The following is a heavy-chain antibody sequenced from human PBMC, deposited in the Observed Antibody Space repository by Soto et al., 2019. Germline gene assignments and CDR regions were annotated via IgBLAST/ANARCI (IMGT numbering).Heavy chain of an antibody. D-gene: IGHD3-22*01. V-gene: IGHV3-48*03. J-gene: IGHJ4*02. CDR2: ISSSGSTI. Sequence: PVGSLRLSCAASGFTFSSYEMNWVRQAPGKGLEWVSYISSSGSTIYYADSVKGRFTISRDNAKNSLYLQMNSLRAEDTAVYYCARSDSSGYPFDYWGQGTLVTVSS. CDR1: GFTFSSYE. CDR3: ARSDSSGYPFDY.